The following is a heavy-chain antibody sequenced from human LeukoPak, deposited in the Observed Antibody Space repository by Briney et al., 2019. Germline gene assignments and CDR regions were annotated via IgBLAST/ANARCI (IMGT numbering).Heavy chain of an antibody. D-gene: IGHD6-19*01. J-gene: IGHJ4*02. V-gene: IGHV3-23*01. CDR1: GFTFSNYV. Sequence: GGSLRLSCAVSGFTFSNYVKSWVRQAPGKGLEWVSGISGSGDSTYYADSVKGRFTISRDNSKNTLYLQMNSLRVEDTAAYYCAKVRAPSGWFNSDYWGQGTLVTVSS. CDR3: AKVRAPSGWFNSDY. CDR2: ISGSGDST.